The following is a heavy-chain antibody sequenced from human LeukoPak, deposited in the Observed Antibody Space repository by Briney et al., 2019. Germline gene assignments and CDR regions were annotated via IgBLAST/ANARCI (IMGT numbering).Heavy chain of an antibody. Sequence: GGSLRLSCAASGFTFSSYAMHWVRQAPGKGLEWVAVISYDGSNKYYADSVKGRFTISRDNSKNTLYLQMNSLRAEDTAVYYCARSGGGYDFFDYWGQGTLVTVSS. J-gene: IGHJ4*02. CDR2: ISYDGSNK. CDR1: GFTFSSYA. CDR3: ARSGGGYDFFDY. D-gene: IGHD5-12*01. V-gene: IGHV3-30-3*01.